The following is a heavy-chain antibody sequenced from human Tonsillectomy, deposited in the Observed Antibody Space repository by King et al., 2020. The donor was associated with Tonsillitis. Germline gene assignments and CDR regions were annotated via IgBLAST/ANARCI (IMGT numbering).Heavy chain of an antibody. Sequence: VQLVESGAEVKKPGYSVKVSCKASGGTFTSYAISWVRQAPGQGLEWMGRIIPIGGIANYAQKFQGRVTITADKSTSTAYMELSSLRAEDTAVYYCARDITMVRGVIMHAFDIWGQGTLVTVSS. CDR1: GGTFTSYA. D-gene: IGHD3-10*01. J-gene: IGHJ3*02. CDR2: IIPIGGIA. V-gene: IGHV1-69*09. CDR3: ARDITMVRGVIMHAFDI.